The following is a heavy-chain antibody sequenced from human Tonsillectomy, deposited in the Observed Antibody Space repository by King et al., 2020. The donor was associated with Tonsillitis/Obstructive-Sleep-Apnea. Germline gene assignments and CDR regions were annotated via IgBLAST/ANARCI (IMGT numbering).Heavy chain of an antibody. CDR1: GYTFTTYG. CDR3: ARDSPLPYDDCSGYSIGGYRAFDI. CDR2: ISAYNGNT. D-gene: IGHD3-22*01. Sequence: QLVQSGAEVKKPGASVKVSCKASGYTFTTYGISWVRQAPGQGLEWMGWISAYNGNTNYAQKFQGRVTMTTDTSTSTAYMELRSLRSDDTAVYYCARDSPLPYDDCSGYSIGGYRAFDIWGQGTMVTVSS. V-gene: IGHV1-18*01. J-gene: IGHJ3*02.